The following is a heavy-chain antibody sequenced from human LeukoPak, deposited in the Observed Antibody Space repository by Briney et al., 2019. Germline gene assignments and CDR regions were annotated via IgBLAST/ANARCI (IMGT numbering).Heavy chain of an antibody. CDR2: IYYSGST. CDR1: GGSISSSSYY. Sequence: SETLSLTCTVSGGSISSSSYYWGWIRQPPGKGLEWIGSIYYSGSTYYNPSLKGRVTISVDTSKNQFSLKLSSVTAADTAVYYCARTRKLSAPYYFDYWGQGTLVTVSS. V-gene: IGHV4-39*01. D-gene: IGHD1-26*01. CDR3: ARTRKLSAPYYFDY. J-gene: IGHJ4*02.